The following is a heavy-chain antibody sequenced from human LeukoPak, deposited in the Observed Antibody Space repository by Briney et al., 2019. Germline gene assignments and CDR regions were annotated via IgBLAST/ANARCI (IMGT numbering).Heavy chain of an antibody. V-gene: IGHV4-59*01. CDR3: ARVRRDYYDSSLFDY. J-gene: IGHJ4*02. D-gene: IGHD3-22*01. CDR1: GGSISSYY. CDR2: IYYSGST. Sequence: PSETLSLTCTVSGGSISSYYWSWIRQPPGKGLEWIGYIYYSGSTNYNPSLKSRVTISVDTSKNQFSLKLSSVTAADTAVYYCARVRRDYYDSSLFDYWGQGILVTVSS.